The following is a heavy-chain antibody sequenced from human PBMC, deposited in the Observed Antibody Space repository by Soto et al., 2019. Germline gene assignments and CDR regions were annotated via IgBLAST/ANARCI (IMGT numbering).Heavy chain of an antibody. J-gene: IGHJ4*02. V-gene: IGHV3-23*01. Sequence: GGSLRLSCAASGFTFSSYAMGWVRQTPGKGLEWVSAISAGGGSTYYADSVKGRFTISRDNSKNTLYLQMNSLRAEDTAVYYCAKVYSTGSYFPDYWGQGTLVTV. D-gene: IGHD3-22*01. CDR1: GFTFSSYA. CDR2: ISAGGGST. CDR3: AKVYSTGSYFPDY.